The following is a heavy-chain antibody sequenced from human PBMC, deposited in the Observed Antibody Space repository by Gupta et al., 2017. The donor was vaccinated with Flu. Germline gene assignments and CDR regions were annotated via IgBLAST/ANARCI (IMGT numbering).Heavy chain of an antibody. V-gene: IGHV1-69*01. J-gene: IGHJ4*02. Sequence: NWVRQAPGQGLEWMGGIIPIFGTANYAPKFRGRVTLTADESTSTAYMELSSLRSADPAVYYCARNGGGDCCGRSCYSFAYLGQGTLATVSS. CDR3: ARNGGGDCCGRSCYSFAY. CDR2: IIPIFGTA. D-gene: IGHD2-15*01.